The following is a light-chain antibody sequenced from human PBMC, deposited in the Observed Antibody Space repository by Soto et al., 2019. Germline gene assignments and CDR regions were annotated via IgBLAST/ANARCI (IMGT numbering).Light chain of an antibody. CDR3: SSYTSSSVV. J-gene: IGLJ2*01. V-gene: IGLV2-14*01. Sequence: QSVLTQPASVSGSPGQSITISCTGTSSDVGGYNYVSWYQQHSGKAPKLMIYDVSNRPSGVSNRFSGSKSGNTASLTISGLQAEDEADYYCSSYTSSSVVFGGGTKLTVL. CDR2: DVS. CDR1: SSDVGGYNY.